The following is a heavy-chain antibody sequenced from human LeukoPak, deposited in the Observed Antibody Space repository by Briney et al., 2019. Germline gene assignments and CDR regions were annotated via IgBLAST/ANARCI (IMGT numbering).Heavy chain of an antibody. CDR1: GFTFSSYA. Sequence: PGGSLRLSCAASGFTFSSYAMSWVRQAPGKGLEWVSAISGSGGSTYYADSVKGRFTISRDNSKNTLYLQMNSLRAEDTAVYYCAKDPTTYYYDSSGYSNDYWGQGTLVTVSS. V-gene: IGHV3-23*01. CDR3: AKDPTTYYYDSSGYSNDY. D-gene: IGHD3-22*01. CDR2: ISGSGGST. J-gene: IGHJ4*02.